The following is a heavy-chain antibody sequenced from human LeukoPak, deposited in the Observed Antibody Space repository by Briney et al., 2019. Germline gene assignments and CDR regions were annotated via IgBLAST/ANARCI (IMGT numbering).Heavy chain of an antibody. CDR3: ARLNVPADEYYFDY. CDR2: IRYDGSNK. D-gene: IGHD2-2*01. CDR1: GFTFSSYG. J-gene: IGHJ4*02. Sequence: GGSLRLSCAASGFTFSSYGMHWVRQAPGKGLEWVAFIRYDGSNKYYADSVKGRFTISRDNSKNTLYLQMISLRAEDTAVYYCARLNVPADEYYFDYWGQGTLVTVSS. V-gene: IGHV3-30*02.